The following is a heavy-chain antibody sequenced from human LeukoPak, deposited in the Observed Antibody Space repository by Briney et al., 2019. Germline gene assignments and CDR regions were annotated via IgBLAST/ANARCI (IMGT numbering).Heavy chain of an antibody. CDR1: GDSVSSNSAA. D-gene: IGHD1-26*01. V-gene: IGHV6-1*01. Sequence: SQTLSLTCAISGDSVSSNSAAWNWIRQSPSRGLEWLGRTHYKSKWYNDYAVSVKSRITINSDTSKNQFSLQLNSVTPEDTAVYYCGRVSSPWSPRDAFDIWGQGTMVTVSP. CDR2: THYKSKWYN. CDR3: GRVSSPWSPRDAFDI. J-gene: IGHJ3*02.